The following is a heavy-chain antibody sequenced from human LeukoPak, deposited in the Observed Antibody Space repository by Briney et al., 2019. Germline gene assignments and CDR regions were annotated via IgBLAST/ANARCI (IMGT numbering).Heavy chain of an antibody. V-gene: IGHV1-2*02. Sequence: ASVKVSCKASGYTFTGYYMHWVRQAPGQGLEWMGWINPNSGGTNYAQKFQGRVTMTRDTSISTAYMELSRLRSGDTAVYYCARDIVVVPAARNYYYYYGMDVWGQGTTVTVSS. J-gene: IGHJ6*02. CDR2: INPNSGGT. D-gene: IGHD2-2*01. CDR1: GYTFTGYY. CDR3: ARDIVVVPAARNYYYYYGMDV.